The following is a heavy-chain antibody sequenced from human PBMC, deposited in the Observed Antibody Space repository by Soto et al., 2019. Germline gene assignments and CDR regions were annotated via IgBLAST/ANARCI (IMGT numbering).Heavy chain of an antibody. V-gene: IGHV4-4*08. CDR3: AKWTSTWRTFDY. CDR1: GGSITGYC. D-gene: IGHD2-2*01. CDR2: LCSSGRT. Sequence: ETLSLTCSVSGGSITGYCWNWVRQPPEKGLEWIGYLCSSGRTGYNPSLKSRGTISLDTSKNHFSLHLSSVTATDTATYFCAKWTSTWRTFDYWGQGTLVTVSS. J-gene: IGHJ4*02.